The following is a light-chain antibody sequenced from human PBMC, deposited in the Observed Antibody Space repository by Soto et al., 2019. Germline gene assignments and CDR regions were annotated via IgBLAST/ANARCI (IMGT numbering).Light chain of an antibody. CDR3: HQASSFPLT. V-gene: IGKV1-12*01. CDR2: SDS. J-gene: IGKJ4*01. CDR1: KPISSW. Sequence: IQMTQSPASVSASLGDRVTITCRARKPISSWLAWYQQKPGHTPNLLIYSDSTLRSGVLSRFRGSESGTRFTLTIPTLQTEDFATCACHQASSFPLTFGGRTKV.